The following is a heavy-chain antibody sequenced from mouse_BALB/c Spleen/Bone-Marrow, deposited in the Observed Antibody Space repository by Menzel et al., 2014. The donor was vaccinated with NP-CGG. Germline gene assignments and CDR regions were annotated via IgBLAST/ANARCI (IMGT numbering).Heavy chain of an antibody. CDR3: NAAIYYGNYFDV. J-gene: IGHJ1*01. Sequence: EVKLQESGAELVRSGASVKLSCTASGFNIKDCYMHWVKQRPEQGLEWIGWIDPENGEAEYAPKFQGKATMTADTSSNTAYLQLSGLTSEDTAVYYCNAAIYYGNYFDVWGAGTTVTVSS. V-gene: IGHV14-4*02. D-gene: IGHD2-1*01. CDR1: GFNIKDCY. CDR2: IDPENGEA.